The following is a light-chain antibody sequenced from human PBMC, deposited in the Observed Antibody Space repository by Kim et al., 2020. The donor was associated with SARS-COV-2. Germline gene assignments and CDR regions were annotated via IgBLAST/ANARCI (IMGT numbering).Light chain of an antibody. CDR3: QQSYITPFI. CDR1: QSISSH. J-gene: IGKJ3*01. Sequence: DIQMTQSPSSLSASVGDRVTITCRTSQSISSHLNWYHQKPGRAPKLLIYAASTLQGGVPSRFSGSGSETDFTLTISSLQPEDFATYFCQQSYITPFIFGPGTKVDIK. CDR2: AAS. V-gene: IGKV1-39*01.